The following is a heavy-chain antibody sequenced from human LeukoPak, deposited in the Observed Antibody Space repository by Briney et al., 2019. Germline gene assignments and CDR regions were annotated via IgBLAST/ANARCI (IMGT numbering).Heavy chain of an antibody. V-gene: IGHV4-59*08. D-gene: IGHD1-1*01. J-gene: IGHJ4*02. CDR1: GGSIGSYY. Sequence: PSETLSLTCTVSGGSIGSYYWSWIRQSPGKGLEWIGYIYYTGSTNYNPSLKSRVTISVDTSKNQFSLKLSSVTAADTAVYYCARHTDNSHWLYYFDYWGQGTLITVSS. CDR3: ARHTDNSHWLYYFDY. CDR2: IYYTGST.